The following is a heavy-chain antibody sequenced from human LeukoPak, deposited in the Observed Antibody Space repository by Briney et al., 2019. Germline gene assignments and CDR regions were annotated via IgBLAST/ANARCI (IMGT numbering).Heavy chain of an antibody. CDR2: IYGGGNT. V-gene: IGHV3-53*01. Sequence: GGSLRLSCAASGFSFNTYAMTWVRQAPGKGLECVSVIYGGGNTYYADSVGGRFTISRDNSKNTLYLQMNSLRVEDTAMYYCARGRWSSSGYQDYWGRGTLVTVSS. CDR3: ARGRWSSSGYQDY. J-gene: IGHJ4*02. D-gene: IGHD3-22*01. CDR1: GFSFNTYA.